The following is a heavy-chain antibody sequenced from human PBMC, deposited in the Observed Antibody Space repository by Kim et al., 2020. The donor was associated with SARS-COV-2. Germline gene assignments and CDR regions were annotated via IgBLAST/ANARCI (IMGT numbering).Heavy chain of an antibody. V-gene: IGHV3-48*01. CDR3: ARGRILGY. J-gene: IGHJ4*02. CDR2: GTI. D-gene: IGHD3-3*01. Sequence: GTIYYPDSVQGRLPVSRDNAKNSLYLQMNSLRAEDTAVYYCARGRILGYWGQGTLVTVSS.